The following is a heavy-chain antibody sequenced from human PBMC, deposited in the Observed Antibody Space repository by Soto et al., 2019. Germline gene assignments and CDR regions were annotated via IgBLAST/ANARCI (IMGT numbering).Heavy chain of an antibody. J-gene: IGHJ3*02. CDR2: IDTRGGSA. CDR3: AGDLPRDLVRGSFDI. D-gene: IGHD3-10*01. CDR1: GYTFTRYN. V-gene: IGHV1-46*01. Sequence: QAQLVQSGAEVKKPGASANISCKASGYTFTRYNIHWVRQAPGQGLEWMGIIDTRGGSADYTQRSQGRVTMTRDTSTGTVYRELSSLGSEDTAVYYCAGDLPRDLVRGSFDIWGQGTMVTVSS.